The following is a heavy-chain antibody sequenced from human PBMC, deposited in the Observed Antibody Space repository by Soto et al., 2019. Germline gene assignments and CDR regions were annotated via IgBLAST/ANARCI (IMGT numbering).Heavy chain of an antibody. Sequence: PSETLSLTCTVSGGSISSYYWSWIRQPPGKGLEWIGYIYYSGSTNYNPSLKSRVTISVDTSKNQFSLNLSSVTAADTALYYCARFSGSYYYAMDVWGQGSTVTVSS. V-gene: IGHV4-59*12. CDR1: GGSISSYY. J-gene: IGHJ6*02. CDR3: ARFSGSYYYAMDV. CDR2: IYYSGST. D-gene: IGHD6-19*01.